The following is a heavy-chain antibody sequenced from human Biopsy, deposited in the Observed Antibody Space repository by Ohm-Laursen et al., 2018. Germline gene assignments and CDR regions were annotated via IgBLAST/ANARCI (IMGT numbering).Heavy chain of an antibody. CDR2: VYNGGIT. Sequence: SDTLSLTCSVSGGSIISYYWTWIRQPPGKGRVWIGHVYNGGITNYNPSLKSRVTISKDTSKNQFSLQVNSVTAADTAVYYCARTPRDSFWSGSYKRGLWFDPWGQGTLVIVSS. V-gene: IGHV4-59*07. D-gene: IGHD3-3*01. J-gene: IGHJ5*02. CDR1: GGSIISYY. CDR3: ARTPRDSFWSGSYKRGLWFDP.